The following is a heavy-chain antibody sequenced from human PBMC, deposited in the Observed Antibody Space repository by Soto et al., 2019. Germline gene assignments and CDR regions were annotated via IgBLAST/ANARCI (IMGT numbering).Heavy chain of an antibody. CDR1: GGSISSYY. Sequence: SETLSLTCTVSGGSISSYYWSWIRQPAGKGLEWIGRIYTSGSTNYNPSLQSRVTMSVDTSKNQFSLTLSFGTAADTAVYYCARGFSSGYTYGHDSWGQGTLVTVSS. V-gene: IGHV4-4*07. J-gene: IGHJ4*02. D-gene: IGHD6-25*01. CDR3: ARGFSSGYTYGHDS. CDR2: IYTSGST.